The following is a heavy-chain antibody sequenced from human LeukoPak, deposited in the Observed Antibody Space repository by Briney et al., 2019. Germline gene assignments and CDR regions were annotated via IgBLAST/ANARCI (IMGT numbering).Heavy chain of an antibody. J-gene: IGHJ5*02. V-gene: IGHV7-4-1*02. CDR2: INTNTGNP. Sequence: ASVKVSCKASGYTFTSYAMNWVRQAPGQGLEWMGWINTNTGNPTYAQGFTGRFVFSLDTSVSTAYLQISSLKAEDTAVYYCARATAVAGNNWFDPWGQGTLVTVSS. CDR1: GYTFTSYA. D-gene: IGHD6-19*01. CDR3: ARATAVAGNNWFDP.